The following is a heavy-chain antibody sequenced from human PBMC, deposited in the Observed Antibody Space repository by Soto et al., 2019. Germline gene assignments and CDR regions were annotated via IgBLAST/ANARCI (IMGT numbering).Heavy chain of an antibody. J-gene: IGHJ4*02. CDR1: GGSISSYY. CDR2: IYYSGST. V-gene: IGHV4-59*12. Sequence: PSETLSLTCTVSGGSISSYYWSWIRQPPGKGLEWIGYIYYSGSTNYNPSLKSRLTISVDTSKNQFSLKLSSVTAADTAVYYCARDDHDSSGYYRSWDYWGQGTLVTVSS. CDR3: ARDDHDSSGYYRSWDY. D-gene: IGHD3-22*01.